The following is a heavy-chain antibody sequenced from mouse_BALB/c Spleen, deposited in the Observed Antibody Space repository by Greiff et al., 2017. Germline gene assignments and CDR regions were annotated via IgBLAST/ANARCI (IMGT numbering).Heavy chain of an antibody. D-gene: IGHD2-3*01. CDR3: ARDMKRALGLGAMDY. CDR2: ISDGGSYT. CDR1: GFTFSDYY. Sequence: DVKLVESGGGLVKPGGSLKLSCAASGFTFSDYYMYWVRQTPEKRLEWVATISDGGSYTYYPDSVKGRFTISRDNAKNNLYLQMSSLKSEDTAMYYCARDMKRALGLGAMDYWGQGTSVTVSS. V-gene: IGHV5-4*02. J-gene: IGHJ4*01.